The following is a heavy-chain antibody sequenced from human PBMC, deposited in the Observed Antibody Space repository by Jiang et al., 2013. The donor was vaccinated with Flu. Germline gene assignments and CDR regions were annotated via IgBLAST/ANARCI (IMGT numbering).Heavy chain of an antibody. J-gene: IGHJ4*02. CDR2: IIPIFGTA. Sequence: SGAEVKKPWGLSEVSCKASGYTFASYGINWVRHGPGEGLEWMGWIIPIFGTANYAQKFQGRVTITADESTSTAYMELSSLRSEDTAVYYCARTNYDSSGYNDYWGQGTLVTVSS. V-gene: IGHV1-69*13. D-gene: IGHD3-22*01. CDR3: ARTNYDSSGYNDY. CDR1: GYTFASYG.